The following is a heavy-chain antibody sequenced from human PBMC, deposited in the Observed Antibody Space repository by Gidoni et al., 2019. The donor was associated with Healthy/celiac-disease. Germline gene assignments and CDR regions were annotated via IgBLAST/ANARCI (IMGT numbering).Heavy chain of an antibody. D-gene: IGHD6-6*01. CDR3: AREYSSSSDAFDI. J-gene: IGHJ3*02. V-gene: IGHV3-7*01. CDR1: GFTFSSYW. CDR2: IKQDGSEK. Sequence: EVQLVESGGGLVQPGGSLRPSCAASGFTFSSYWMSWVRQAPGKGLEWVANIKQDGSEKYYVDSVKGRFTISRDNTKNSLYLQMNSLRAEDTAVYYCAREYSSSSDAFDIWGQGTMVTVSS.